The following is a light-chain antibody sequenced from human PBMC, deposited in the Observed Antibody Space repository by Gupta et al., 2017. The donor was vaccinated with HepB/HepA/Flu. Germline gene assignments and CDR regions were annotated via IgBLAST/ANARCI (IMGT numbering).Light chain of an antibody. CDR3: CSYAGSSYV. V-gene: IGLV2-11*01. CDR1: SSDVGGYNY. J-gene: IGLJ1*01. CDR2: DVS. Sequence: SALTQPRSVSGSPGQSVTISCTGTSSDVGGYNYVSWYQQHPGKAPKLMIYDVSERPAGVPDRFSGSKSGNTAALTISGRQAEDEDDYYCCSYAGSSYVFGTGTKVTVL.